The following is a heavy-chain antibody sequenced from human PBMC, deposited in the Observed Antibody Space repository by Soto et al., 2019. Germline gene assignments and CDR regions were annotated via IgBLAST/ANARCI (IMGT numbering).Heavy chain of an antibody. Sequence: QVQLVESGGGVVQPGRSLRLSCAASGFTFSSYAMHWVRQAPGKGLEWVAVISHDGSNKYYADSVKGRFTISRDNSKNTLYLQMNSLRAEDTAVYYCARGRLPGWNDGGGAWFDPWGQGTLVTVSS. J-gene: IGHJ5*02. CDR1: GFTFSSYA. CDR3: ARGRLPGWNDGGGAWFDP. V-gene: IGHV3-30-3*01. D-gene: IGHD1-1*01. CDR2: ISHDGSNK.